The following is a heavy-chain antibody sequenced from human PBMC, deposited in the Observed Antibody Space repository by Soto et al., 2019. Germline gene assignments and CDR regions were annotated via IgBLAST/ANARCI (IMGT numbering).Heavy chain of an antibody. J-gene: IGHJ4*02. D-gene: IGHD6-13*01. Sequence: GGSLRLSCAASGFTFSSYAMSWVRQAPGKGLEWVSAISGSGGSTYYADSVKGRFTISRDNSKNTLYLQMNSLRAEDTAVYYCAKGGPPEGYSSSWYRIGRAYSSGWYEFYWGQGTLVTVSS. CDR1: GFTFSSYA. CDR2: ISGSGGST. V-gene: IGHV3-23*01. CDR3: AKGGPPEGYSSSWYRIGRAYSSGWYEFY.